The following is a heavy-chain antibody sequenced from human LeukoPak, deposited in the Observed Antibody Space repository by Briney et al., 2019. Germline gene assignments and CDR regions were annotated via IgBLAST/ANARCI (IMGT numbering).Heavy chain of an antibody. Sequence: GGSLRLSCAASGFTFSSYAMSWVRQGPGKGLEWVSGISGSGGSTYYADSVKGRFTISRDNSKNTLYLQMNSLRAEDTAVYYCAKVRGSYSPTGAFNIWGQGTMVTVSS. CDR1: GFTFSSYA. CDR3: AKVRGSYSPTGAFNI. CDR2: ISGSGGST. V-gene: IGHV3-23*01. D-gene: IGHD1-26*01. J-gene: IGHJ3*02.